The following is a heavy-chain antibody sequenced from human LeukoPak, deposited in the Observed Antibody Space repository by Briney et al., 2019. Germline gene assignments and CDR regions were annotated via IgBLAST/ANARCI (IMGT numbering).Heavy chain of an antibody. J-gene: IGHJ4*02. V-gene: IGHV1-69*13. D-gene: IGHD5-24*01. Sequence: SVKVSCKASGYTFTSYGISWVRQAPGQGLEWMGGIIPIFGTANYAQKFQGRVTITADESTSTAYMELSSLRSEDTAVYYCASSRRDGYPYFDYWGQGTLVTVSS. CDR1: GYTFTSYG. CDR2: IIPIFGTA. CDR3: ASSRRDGYPYFDY.